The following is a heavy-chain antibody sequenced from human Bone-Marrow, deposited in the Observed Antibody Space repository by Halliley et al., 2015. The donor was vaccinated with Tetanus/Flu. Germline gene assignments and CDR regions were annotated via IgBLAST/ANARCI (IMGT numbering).Heavy chain of an antibody. J-gene: IGHJ2*01. Sequence: LSYDGNKNYFAAPVKGRFTISRDDSKSSLFLQMNSLRPEDPAFYYCARSDYSSSRPYWYFDLWGRGTLVSVSS. V-gene: IGHV3-30-3*01. CDR3: ARSDYSSSRPYWYFDL. CDR2: LSYDGNKN. D-gene: IGHD6-13*01.